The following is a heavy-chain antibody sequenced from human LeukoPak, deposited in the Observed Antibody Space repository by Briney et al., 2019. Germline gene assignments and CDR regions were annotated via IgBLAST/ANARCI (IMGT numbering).Heavy chain of an antibody. CDR2: ISSSSSTI. V-gene: IGHV3-48*01. Sequence: GGSLRLPCAASGFTFSSYSMNWVRQAPGKGLEWVSYISSSSSTIYYADSVKGRFTISRDNAKNSLYLQMNSLRAEDTAVYYCAKDDSSGYYYVDGPASFWGQGTLVTVSS. D-gene: IGHD3-22*01. CDR1: GFTFSSYS. CDR3: AKDDSSGYYYVDGPASF. J-gene: IGHJ4*02.